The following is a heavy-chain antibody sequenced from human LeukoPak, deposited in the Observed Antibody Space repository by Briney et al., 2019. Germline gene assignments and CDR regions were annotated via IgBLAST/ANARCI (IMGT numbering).Heavy chain of an antibody. Sequence: ASVKVSCKASGYTFTTYAMHWVRQAPGQRLEWMGWINAGNGNTKYSQKFQGRVTITRDTSANTAYMELSSLTSEDTTVYYCARGGASYGYVYFDYWGQGTLVPVSS. D-gene: IGHD5-18*01. CDR3: ARGGASYGYVYFDY. J-gene: IGHJ4*02. CDR2: INAGNGNT. V-gene: IGHV1-3*01. CDR1: GYTFTTYA.